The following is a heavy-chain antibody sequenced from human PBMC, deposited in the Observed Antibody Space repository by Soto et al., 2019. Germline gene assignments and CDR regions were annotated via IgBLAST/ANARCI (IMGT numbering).Heavy chain of an antibody. Sequence: QVQLVQSGAEVKKPGSSVKVSCKASGGTFSSYAISWVRQAPGQGLEWMGGIIPIFGTANYAQKFQGRVTITADESTSTAYMELSSLRSEDTAVYYRASRDCSGGSCYRSYYYYGMDVWGQGTTVTVSS. J-gene: IGHJ6*02. CDR2: IIPIFGTA. CDR1: GGTFSSYA. V-gene: IGHV1-69*12. CDR3: ASRDCSGGSCYRSYYYYGMDV. D-gene: IGHD2-15*01.